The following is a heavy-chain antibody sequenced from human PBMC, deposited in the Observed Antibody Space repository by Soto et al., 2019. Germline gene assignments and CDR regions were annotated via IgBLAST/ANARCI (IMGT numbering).Heavy chain of an antibody. V-gene: IGHV3-23*01. CDR1: GFTFSSYA. J-gene: IGHJ3*02. D-gene: IGHD3-22*01. Sequence: GGSLRLSCAASGFTFSSYAMSWVRQAPGKGLEWVSAISGSGGSTYYADSVKGLFTISRDNSKNTLYLQMNSLRAEDTAVYYCAKVALYYYDSSGFDAFDIWGQGTMVTVSS. CDR2: ISGSGGST. CDR3: AKVALYYYDSSGFDAFDI.